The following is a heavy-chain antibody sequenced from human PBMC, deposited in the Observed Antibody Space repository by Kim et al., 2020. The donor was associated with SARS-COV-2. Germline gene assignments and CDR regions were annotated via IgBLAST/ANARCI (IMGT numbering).Heavy chain of an antibody. Sequence: SLKSHVTISVETSKNQFALKLSSVTAADTAVYYCARGDTIFGVVINAFDIWGQGTMVTVSS. CDR3: ARGDTIFGVVINAFDI. D-gene: IGHD3-3*01. V-gene: IGHV4-31*01. J-gene: IGHJ3*02.